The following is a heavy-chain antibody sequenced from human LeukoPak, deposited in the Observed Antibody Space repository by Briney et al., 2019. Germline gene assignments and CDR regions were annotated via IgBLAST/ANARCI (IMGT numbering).Heavy chain of an antibody. CDR2: ISYDGSNK. J-gene: IGHJ4*02. CDR1: GFTFSSYA. V-gene: IGHV3-30-3*01. CDR3: ARAYVHTSYYFDY. Sequence: GGSLRLSCAASGFTFSSYAMHWVRQAPGKGLEWVAVISYDGSNKYYADSVKGRFTISRDNSKNTLYLQMNSLRAEDTAVYYCARAYVHTSYYFDYWGQGTLVTVSS. D-gene: IGHD3-10*02.